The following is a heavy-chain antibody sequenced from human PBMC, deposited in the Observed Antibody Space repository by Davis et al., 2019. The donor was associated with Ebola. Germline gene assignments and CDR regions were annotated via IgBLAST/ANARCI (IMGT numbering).Heavy chain of an antibody. V-gene: IGHV7-4-1*02. J-gene: IGHJ4*02. D-gene: IGHD3-22*01. CDR2: INTNTGNP. Sequence: ASVKVSCKASGYTFTSYAMNWVRQAPGQGLAWMGWINTNTGNPTYAQGFTGRFVFSLDTSVSTAYLQISSLKAEDTAVYYCARDRDSSGYSSSIDYWGQGTLVTVSS. CDR3: ARDRDSSGYSSSIDY. CDR1: GYTFTSYA.